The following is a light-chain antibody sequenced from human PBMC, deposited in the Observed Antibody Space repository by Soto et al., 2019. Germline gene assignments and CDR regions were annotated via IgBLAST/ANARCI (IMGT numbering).Light chain of an antibody. V-gene: IGKV1-5*03. Sequence: DIQMTQSPSTLSASVGDRVTITCRASQSIGSWLAWYQQKPGKAPKVLIYKASSLESGVPSRFSGSGSGTEFTLTISSLQPDDFATYYCQQYNSYSHTFGQGTKLEIK. J-gene: IGKJ2*01. CDR2: KAS. CDR1: QSIGSW. CDR3: QQYNSYSHT.